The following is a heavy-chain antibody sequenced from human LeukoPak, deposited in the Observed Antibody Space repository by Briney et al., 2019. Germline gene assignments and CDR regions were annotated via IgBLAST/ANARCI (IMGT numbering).Heavy chain of an antibody. CDR3: AKKGVVVRPHNWFDP. CDR2: ISGSGGST. Sequence: GGSLRLSCAASGFTFSSYAMSWVRQAPGKGLEWVSAISGSGGSTYYADSVKGRFTISRDNSKNTLYLQMNSLRAEDTAVYYCAKKGVVVRPHNWFDPWGQGTLVTVFS. D-gene: IGHD3-22*01. V-gene: IGHV3-23*01. CDR1: GFTFSSYA. J-gene: IGHJ5*02.